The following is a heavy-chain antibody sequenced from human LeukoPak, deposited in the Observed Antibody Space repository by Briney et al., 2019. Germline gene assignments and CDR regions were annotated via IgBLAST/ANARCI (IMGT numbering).Heavy chain of an antibody. Sequence: QPGGSLRLSCAASGFTFSSYEMNWLRQAPGKGLEWVSYISSSGSTIYYADSVKGRSTISRDNAKNSLYLQMNSLRAEDTAVYYCARVRAVAGPLDYWGQGTLVTVSS. CDR3: ARVRAVAGPLDY. CDR1: GFTFSSYE. J-gene: IGHJ4*02. CDR2: ISSSGSTI. V-gene: IGHV3-48*03. D-gene: IGHD6-19*01.